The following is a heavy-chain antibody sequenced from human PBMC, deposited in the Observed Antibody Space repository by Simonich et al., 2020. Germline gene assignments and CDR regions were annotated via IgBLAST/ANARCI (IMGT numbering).Heavy chain of an antibody. V-gene: IGHV5-51*01. CDR2: ISPGDADT. CDR1: GYSFTSYW. J-gene: IGHJ3*02. D-gene: IGHD1-1*01. CDR3: ARQLNDFDI. Sequence: EVQLVQSGAEVKKPGESLKISCKGSGYSFTSYWIGWVRQMPGKGLEWMGFISPGDADTGYRPSFQVQVTISADKSISTAYLQWSSLKASDTAMYYCARQLNDFDIWGQGTMVTVSS.